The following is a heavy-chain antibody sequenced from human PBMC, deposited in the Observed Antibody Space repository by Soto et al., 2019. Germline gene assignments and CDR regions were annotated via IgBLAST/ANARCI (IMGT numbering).Heavy chain of an antibody. D-gene: IGHD3-16*02. CDR2: ISAYNGNT. Sequence: QVQLVQSGAEVKKPGASVKVSCKASGYTFTSYGISWVRQAPGQGLEWMGWISAYNGNTNDAQKLKGRVTMTTDTSTSTDYMERRSLRSDDTAVYYCARFLGYDYVWGSYRYTGYDYWGQGTLVTVSS. J-gene: IGHJ4*02. CDR1: GYTFTSYG. V-gene: IGHV1-18*01. CDR3: ARFLGYDYVWGSYRYTGYDY.